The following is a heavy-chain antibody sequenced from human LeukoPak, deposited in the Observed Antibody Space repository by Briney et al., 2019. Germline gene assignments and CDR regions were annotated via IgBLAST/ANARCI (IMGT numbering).Heavy chain of an antibody. J-gene: IGHJ4*02. D-gene: IGHD6-13*01. V-gene: IGHV3-23*01. CDR2: ISGSGGST. CDR1: GFTFSSYA. CDR3: AKDDPDHTLIAAVGMD. Sequence: GGSLRLSCAASGFTFSSYAMSWVRQAPGKGLEWVSAISGSGGSTYYADSVKGRFTISRDNSKNTLYLQMNSLRAEDTAVYYYAKDDPDHTLIAAVGMDWGQGTLVTVSA.